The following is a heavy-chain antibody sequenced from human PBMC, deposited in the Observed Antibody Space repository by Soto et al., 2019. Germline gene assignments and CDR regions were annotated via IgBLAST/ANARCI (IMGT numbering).Heavy chain of an antibody. CDR3: ARSGYSYGLALRYFGMDV. V-gene: IGHV1-69*01. J-gene: IGHJ6*02. Sequence: QVRLVQSGAEVKKPGSSMQVSCQASGGTFGRYAINWVRQAPGQGLEWMAGIIPIYGTTNYAQKFQGRVTITADESTSTAYMEVSSLRSEDTAVYFGARSGYSYGLALRYFGMDVWGQGTTVTVSS. D-gene: IGHD5-18*01. CDR2: IIPIYGTT. CDR1: GGTFGRYA.